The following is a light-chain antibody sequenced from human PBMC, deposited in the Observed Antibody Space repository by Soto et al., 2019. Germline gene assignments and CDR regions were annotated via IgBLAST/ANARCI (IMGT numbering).Light chain of an antibody. CDR1: QSISSY. V-gene: IGKV1-39*01. Sequence: DIQMTQSPSSLSASVGDRVTITCRASQSISSYLNWYQQKPGKAPKLLIYAASSLQSGVPSRFSGSGSGTDFTLTISRLQPEDFETYDCQQSYSTPEPFGGGTKVEIK. CDR2: AAS. J-gene: IGKJ4*01. CDR3: QQSYSTPEP.